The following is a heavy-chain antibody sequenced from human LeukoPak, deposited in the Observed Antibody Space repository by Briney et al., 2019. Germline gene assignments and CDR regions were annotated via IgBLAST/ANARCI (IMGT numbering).Heavy chain of an antibody. CDR1: GYTFTGYY. V-gene: IGHV1-2*02. J-gene: IGHJ4*02. D-gene: IGHD6-13*01. Sequence: GASVKVSCKASGYTFTGYYMHWVRPAPGQGLEWMGWINPNRGGTLYAQKFQGGVTMTRDTSISAVYMELSRLTSDDTAVYYCARGIATTGAKFFDYWGQGTLVTVSS. CDR3: ARGIATTGAKFFDY. CDR2: INPNRGGT.